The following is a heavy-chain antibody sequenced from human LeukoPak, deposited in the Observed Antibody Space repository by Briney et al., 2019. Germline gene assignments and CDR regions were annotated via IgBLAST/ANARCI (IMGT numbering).Heavy chain of an antibody. CDR2: INRYGDST. J-gene: IGHJ4*02. CDR3: XXARXDXSGXSCYSYYFDF. V-gene: IGHV3-64*01. Sequence: XLRXXCAASGFTFSSYAIHWVRQAPGKGLEFVSAINRYGDSTYYANSVKGRFTISRDDSKNTVYLQMGSLSAEDMAVYYCXXARXDXSGXSCYSYYFDFWGQGTLVTVSS. D-gene: IGHD2-15*01. CDR1: GFTFSSYA.